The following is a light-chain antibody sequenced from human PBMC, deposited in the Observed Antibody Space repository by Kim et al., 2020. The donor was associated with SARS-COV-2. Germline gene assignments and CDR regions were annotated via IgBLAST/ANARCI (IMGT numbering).Light chain of an antibody. CDR1: QGISSN. CDR2: SAF. CDR3: QQHHSFPLT. V-gene: IGKV1-9*01. Sequence: ASVGDTVTITCRASQGISSNLAWYQQRPGKAPILLIYSAFTLHSGVPSRFSDSGSGTDFTLTITSLQPEDFATYHCQQHHSFPLTFGGGTKVDIK. J-gene: IGKJ4*01.